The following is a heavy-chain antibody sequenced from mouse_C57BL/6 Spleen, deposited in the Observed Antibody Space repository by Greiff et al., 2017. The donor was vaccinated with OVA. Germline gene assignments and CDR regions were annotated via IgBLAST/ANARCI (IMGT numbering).Heavy chain of an antibody. J-gene: IGHJ4*01. CDR1: GFTFSSYG. V-gene: IGHV5-6*01. CDR3: ARHETNWDEGAMDY. D-gene: IGHD4-1*01. CDR2: ISSGGSYT. Sequence: EVQLQESGGDLVKPGGSLKLSCAASGFTFSSYGMSWVRQTPDKRLEWVATISSGGSYTYYPDSVKGRFTISRDNAKNTLYLQMSSLKSEDTAMYYCARHETNWDEGAMDYWGQGTSVTVSS.